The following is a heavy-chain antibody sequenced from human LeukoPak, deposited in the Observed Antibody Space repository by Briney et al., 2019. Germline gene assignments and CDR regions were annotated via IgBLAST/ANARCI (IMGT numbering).Heavy chain of an antibody. V-gene: IGHV4-39*02. CDR3: ARYSRSFGWFDP. CDR1: GFTFSSYA. CDR2: VDYSGST. D-gene: IGHD6-6*01. J-gene: IGHJ5*02. Sequence: GSLRLSCAASGFTFSSYAMSWIRQPPGKGLEWIGNVDYSGSTYYDPSLRGRVTISLDTSKNHFSLNLNSVSDADTAIYYCARYSRSFGWFDPWGRGTLVTVSS.